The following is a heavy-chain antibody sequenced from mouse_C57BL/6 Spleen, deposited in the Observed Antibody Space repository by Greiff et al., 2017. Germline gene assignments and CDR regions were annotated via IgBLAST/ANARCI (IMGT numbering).Heavy chain of an antibody. J-gene: IGHJ2*01. Sequence: QVQLQQPGAELVRPGSSVTLSCKASGYTFTSYWMDWVKQRPGQGLEWIGNIYPSDSETHYNQKFKDKATLTVDKSSSTAYMQLSSLTSEDSAVYYCAIYAGYFDYWGQGTPPTVSS. CDR1: GYTFTSYW. CDR2: IYPSDSET. V-gene: IGHV1-61*01. CDR3: AIYAGYFDY.